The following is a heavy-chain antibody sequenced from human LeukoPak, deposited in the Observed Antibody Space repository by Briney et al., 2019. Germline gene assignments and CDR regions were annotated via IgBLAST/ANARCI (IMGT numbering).Heavy chain of an antibody. D-gene: IGHD1-26*01. CDR3: ASSTGRATADY. V-gene: IGHV1-69*05. Sequence: SVKVSCKASGGTFSSYAISWVRQAPGQGLEWMGRIIPIFGTANYAQKFQGRVTITTDESTSTAYMELRSLRSDDTAVYYCASSTGRATADYWGQGTLVTVSS. CDR1: GGTFSSYA. CDR2: IIPIFGTA. J-gene: IGHJ4*02.